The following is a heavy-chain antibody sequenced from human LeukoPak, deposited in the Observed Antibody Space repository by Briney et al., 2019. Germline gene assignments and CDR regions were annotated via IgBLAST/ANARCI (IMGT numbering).Heavy chain of an antibody. V-gene: IGHV3-30*04. CDR3: ARNNWFGEFENWFDP. CDR2: ISYDGSNK. Sequence: GGSLRLSCAASGFTFSSYAMHWVRQAPGKGLEWVAVISYDGSNKYYADSVKGRFTISRDNSKNTLYLQMNSLRAEDTAVYYCARNNWFGEFENWFDPWGQGTLVTVSS. D-gene: IGHD3-10*01. CDR1: GFTFSSYA. J-gene: IGHJ5*02.